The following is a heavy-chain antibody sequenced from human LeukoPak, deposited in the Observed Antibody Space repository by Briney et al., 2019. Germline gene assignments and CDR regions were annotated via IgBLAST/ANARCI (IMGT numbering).Heavy chain of an antibody. CDR1: GFTFSDYY. D-gene: IGHD2-15*01. J-gene: IGHJ3*02. Sequence: PGGSLRLSCAASGFTFSDYYMSWIRQAPGKGLEWVSYISSSGNSISYADSVKGRFTISRDNAKNSLYLQMNSLRAEDTAVYYCAREGGYCSGGSCYDRNAFDIWGQGTMVTVSS. CDR2: ISSSGNSI. V-gene: IGHV3-11*04. CDR3: AREGGYCSGGSCYDRNAFDI.